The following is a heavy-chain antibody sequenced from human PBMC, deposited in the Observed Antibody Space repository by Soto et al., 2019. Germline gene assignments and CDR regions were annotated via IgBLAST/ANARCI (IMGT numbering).Heavy chain of an antibody. Sequence: NPSETLSLTCTVSGGSISSSSYYWGWIRQPPGKGLEWIGSIYYSGSTYYNPSLKSRVTISVDTSKNQFSLKLSSVTAADTAVYYCARQSIAAAAPFDPWGQGTLVTVSS. D-gene: IGHD6-13*01. V-gene: IGHV4-39*01. CDR2: IYYSGST. CDR1: GGSISSSSYY. J-gene: IGHJ5*02. CDR3: ARQSIAAAAPFDP.